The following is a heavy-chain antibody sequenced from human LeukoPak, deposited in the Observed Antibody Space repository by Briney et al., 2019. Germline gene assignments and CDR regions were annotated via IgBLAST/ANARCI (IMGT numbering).Heavy chain of an antibody. D-gene: IGHD5-18*01. CDR1: GGSISSSSYY. CDR2: IYYSGST. J-gene: IGHJ4*02. Sequence: SETLSLTCTVSGGSISSSSYYWGWIRQPPGKGLEWIGSIYYSGSTYYNPSLKSRVTISVDTSKNQFSLKLSSVTAADTAVYYCARGRYSYALLYDYWGQGTLVTVSS. V-gene: IGHV4-39*07. CDR3: ARGRYSYALLYDY.